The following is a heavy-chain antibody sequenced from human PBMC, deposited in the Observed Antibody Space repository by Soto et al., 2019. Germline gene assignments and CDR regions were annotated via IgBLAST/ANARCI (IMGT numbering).Heavy chain of an antibody. Sequence: HPGGSLRLSCAASGFTFSSYAMSWVRQAPGKGLEWVSAISGSGGSTYYADSVKGRFTISRDNSKNTLYLQMNSLRAEDTAVYYCAKVRQPFGVVIHALYFDYWGQGTLVTVSS. D-gene: IGHD3-3*01. CDR2: ISGSGGST. CDR3: AKVRQPFGVVIHALYFDY. J-gene: IGHJ4*02. CDR1: GFTFSSYA. V-gene: IGHV3-23*01.